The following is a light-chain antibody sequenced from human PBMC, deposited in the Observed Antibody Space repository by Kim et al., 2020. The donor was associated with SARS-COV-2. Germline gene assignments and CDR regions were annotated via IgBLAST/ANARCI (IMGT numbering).Light chain of an antibody. CDR3: QQSYSTPIT. Sequence: DIQMTQSPSSLSASVGDRVTITCRASQSIRNYLNWYQQKPGKSPKLLIYGVFSLQSGVPSRFSGSGSGTDFTLTISSLQPEDFASYYCQQSYSTPITFGQGTRLEIK. CDR1: QSIRNY. V-gene: IGKV1-39*01. CDR2: GVF. J-gene: IGKJ5*01.